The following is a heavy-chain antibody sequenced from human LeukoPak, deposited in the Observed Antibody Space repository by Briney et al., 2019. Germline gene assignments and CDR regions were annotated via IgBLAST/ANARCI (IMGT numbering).Heavy chain of an antibody. CDR1: GGSFSGYY. CDR3: ARDSPYYYDSSGYYGY. Sequence: SETLSLTCAVYGGSFSGYYWSWIRQPPGKGLEWIGEINHSGSTNYNPSLKSRVTISVDTSKNQFSLKLSSVTAADTAVYYCARDSPYYYDSSGYYGYWGQGTLVTVSS. D-gene: IGHD3-22*01. CDR2: INHSGST. V-gene: IGHV4-34*01. J-gene: IGHJ4*01.